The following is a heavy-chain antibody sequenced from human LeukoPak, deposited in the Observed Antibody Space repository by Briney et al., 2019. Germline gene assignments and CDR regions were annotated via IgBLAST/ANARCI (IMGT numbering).Heavy chain of an antibody. D-gene: IGHD2-2*01. J-gene: IGHJ4*02. CDR1: GYTFTSDY. V-gene: IGHV1-46*01. Sequence: ASVRVSCKASGYTFTSDYMHWVRQAPGQGLEWMGLINPSGGSTTYAQKFQGRVTMTRDTSTSTVYMELSSLRSEDTAVYCCAKADCSSTSCWGYFDYWGQGTLVTVSS. CDR2: INPSGGST. CDR3: AKADCSSTSCWGYFDY.